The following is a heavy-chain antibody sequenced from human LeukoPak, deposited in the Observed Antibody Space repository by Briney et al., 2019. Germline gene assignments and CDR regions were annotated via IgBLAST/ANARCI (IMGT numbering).Heavy chain of an antibody. CDR2: IYRSGTT. J-gene: IGHJ4*02. CDR3: ARERSGYSLFVY. Sequence: SETLSLTCTLSGYSISSGYYWGWIRQPQGKGLEWIGSIYRSGTTYCNPSLKSRVTISVDTSKNQLSLKLSSVTAADTAVYYCARERSGYSLFVYWGQGTLVTVSS. V-gene: IGHV4-38-2*02. D-gene: IGHD3-22*01. CDR1: GYSISSGYY.